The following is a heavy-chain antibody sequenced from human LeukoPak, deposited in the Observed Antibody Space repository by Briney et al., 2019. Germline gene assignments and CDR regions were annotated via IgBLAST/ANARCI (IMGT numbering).Heavy chain of an antibody. J-gene: IGHJ4*02. V-gene: IGHV3-53*01. Sequence: PGGSLRLSCAASGFTVKNNYMSWVRRAPGKGLEWVSVLYGGGTTFYADSVKGRFTISRDNSKNTLYLQMSSLRAEDTAMYYCARASSIGSAGLFDYWGQGTLVTVSS. CDR1: GFTVKNNY. D-gene: IGHD6-13*01. CDR2: LYGGGTT. CDR3: ARASSIGSAGLFDY.